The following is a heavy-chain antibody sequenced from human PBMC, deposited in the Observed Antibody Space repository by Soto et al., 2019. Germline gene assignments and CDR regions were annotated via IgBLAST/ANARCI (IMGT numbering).Heavy chain of an antibody. Sequence: GGSLRLSCAASGFTFSDYRMNWVRQAPGKGLEWVSHIGATTNTLYYADSVKGRFTISRDNAKNSLYLQMDSLRAEDTAVYYCARDDGLHLGELSFATWGQGTLVTVSS. CDR3: ARDDGLHLGELSFAT. CDR1: GFTFSDYR. J-gene: IGHJ4*02. V-gene: IGHV3-48*01. CDR2: IGATTNTL. D-gene: IGHD3-16*02.